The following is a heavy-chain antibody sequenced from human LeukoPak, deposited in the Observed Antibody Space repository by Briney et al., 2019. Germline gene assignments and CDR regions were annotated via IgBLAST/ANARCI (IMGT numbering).Heavy chain of an antibody. Sequence: SETLSLTCTVSGASISNNYWSWIRQPAGKGLEWIGRVYTSGSTNYNPSLKSRVTISVDKSKNQFFLKLSSVTAADTAVYYCAGRYYWGQGTLVTVSS. CDR1: GASISNNY. D-gene: IGHD1-26*01. J-gene: IGHJ4*02. CDR2: VYTSGST. V-gene: IGHV4-4*07. CDR3: AGRYY.